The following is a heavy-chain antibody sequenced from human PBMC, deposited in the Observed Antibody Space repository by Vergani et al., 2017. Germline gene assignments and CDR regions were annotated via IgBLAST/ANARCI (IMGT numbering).Heavy chain of an antibody. CDR1: GYTFTSYG. V-gene: IGHV1-18*01. CDR3: ARGGEYYYDSSGTPYFDY. Sequence: QVQLVQSGAEVKKPGASVKVSCKASGYTFTSYGISWVRQAPGQGLEWMGWISAYNGNTNYAQKLQGRVTMTTDTSTSTAYMELRSLRSDVTAGYFCARGGEYYYDSSGTPYFDYWGQGTLVTVSS. J-gene: IGHJ4*02. CDR2: ISAYNGNT. D-gene: IGHD3-22*01.